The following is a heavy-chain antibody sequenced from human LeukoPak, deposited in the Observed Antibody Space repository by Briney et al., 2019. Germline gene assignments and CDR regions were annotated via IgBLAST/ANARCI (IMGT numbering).Heavy chain of an antibody. CDR1: GFTFSSYS. D-gene: IGHD6-13*01. CDR3: AREERIAGGDFDY. J-gene: IGHJ4*02. V-gene: IGHV3-21*01. Sequence: GSLRLSCAASGFTFSSYSMNWVRQAPGKGLEWVSSISSSSSYIYYADSVKGRFTISRDNAKNSLYLQMNSLRAEDTAVYYCAREERIAGGDFDYWGQGTLVTVSS. CDR2: ISSSSSYI.